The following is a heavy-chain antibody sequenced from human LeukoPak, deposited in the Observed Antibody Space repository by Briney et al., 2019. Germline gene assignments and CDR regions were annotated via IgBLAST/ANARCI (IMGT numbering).Heavy chain of an antibody. CDR2: MNPNTGNT. CDR1: GYTFTTYN. Sequence: ASVKVSCKASGYTFTTYNINWVRQATGQGLEWMGWMNPNTGNTGYAQKFQGRVTMTRDTSISAAYMDLSSLRSEDTAVYYCAGGFWGVDYHYLDVWGKGTTVIVSS. CDR3: AGGFWGVDYHYLDV. J-gene: IGHJ6*03. D-gene: IGHD3-16*01. V-gene: IGHV1-8*01.